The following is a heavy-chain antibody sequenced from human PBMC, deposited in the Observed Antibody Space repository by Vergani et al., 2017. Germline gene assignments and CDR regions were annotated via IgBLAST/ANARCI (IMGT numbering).Heavy chain of an antibody. V-gene: IGHV4-59*01. CDR2: IYYSGST. CDR3: ARAPSGYGDYGYYGMDV. J-gene: IGHJ6*02. D-gene: IGHD4-17*01. CDR1: GGSISSYY. Sequence: QVQLQESGPGLVKPSETLSLTCTVSGGSISSYYWSWIRQPPGKGLEWIGYIYYSGSTNYNPALKSRVTISVATSKNQFSLKLSSVTAADTAVYYCARAPSGYGDYGYYGMDVWGQGTTVTVSS.